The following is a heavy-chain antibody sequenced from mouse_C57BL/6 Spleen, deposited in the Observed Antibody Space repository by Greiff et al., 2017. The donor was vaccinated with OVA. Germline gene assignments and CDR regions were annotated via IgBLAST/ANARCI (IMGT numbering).Heavy chain of an antibody. CDR3: ARRDGYWYFDV. J-gene: IGHJ1*03. CDR1: GYTFTSYW. D-gene: IGHD3-3*01. CDR2: IDPSDRYT. V-gene: IGHV1-50*01. Sequence: QVQLQQPGAELVKPGASVKLSCKASGYTFTSYWMQWVKQRPGQGLEWIGEIDPSDRYTNYNQKFKGKATLTVDTSSSTAYMQLSSLTSEDSAVYYCARRDGYWYFDVWGTGTTVTVSS.